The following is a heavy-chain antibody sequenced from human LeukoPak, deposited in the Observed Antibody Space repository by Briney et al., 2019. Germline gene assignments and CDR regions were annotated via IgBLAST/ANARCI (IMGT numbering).Heavy chain of an antibody. J-gene: IGHJ5*02. V-gene: IGHV3-48*03. CDR3: ARDYSVPGDGLDP. CDR2: ISSSGTTM. CDR1: GFTFSSYA. D-gene: IGHD2-21*01. Sequence: GWSLRLSCAGSGFTFSSYAMSWVRQAPGQGLEWVSYISSSGTTMFYSDSVKGRFTISRDSAKNSLYLQMNSLRVEDTAIYYCARDYSVPGDGLDPWGQGTLVTVSS.